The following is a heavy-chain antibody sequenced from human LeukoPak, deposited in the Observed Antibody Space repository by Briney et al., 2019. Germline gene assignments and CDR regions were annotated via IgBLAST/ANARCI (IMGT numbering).Heavy chain of an antibody. Sequence: GGSLRLSCAVSGFTFSSYAMTWVRQAPGKGLEWVSAISGSGGSTYYADSVKGRFTISRDNSKNTLYLQMNSLGAEDTAVYYCAKMPGYSRPRDYWGQGTLVTVSS. CDR2: ISGSGGST. V-gene: IGHV3-23*01. CDR3: AKMPGYSRPRDY. CDR1: GFTFSSYA. D-gene: IGHD5-12*01. J-gene: IGHJ4*02.